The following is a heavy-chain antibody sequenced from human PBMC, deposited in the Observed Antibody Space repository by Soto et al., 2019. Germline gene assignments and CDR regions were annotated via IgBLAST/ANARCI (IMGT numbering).Heavy chain of an antibody. CDR3: AIPYGSGSYYNVNAYYYYYGMDV. CDR2: IYPGDSDT. V-gene: IGHV5-51*01. CDR1: GYTFTNYW. D-gene: IGHD3-10*01. Sequence: GESLKISCKGSGYTFTNYWIGWVRQMPGKGPEWMGIIYPGDSDTKYNPSFQGQVTISADKSISTAYLQWSSLKASDTAMYYCAIPYGSGSYYNVNAYYYYYGMDVWGQGTTVTVSS. J-gene: IGHJ6*02.